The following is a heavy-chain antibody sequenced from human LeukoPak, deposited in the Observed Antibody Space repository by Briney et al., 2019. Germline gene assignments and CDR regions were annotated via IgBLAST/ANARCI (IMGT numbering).Heavy chain of an antibody. Sequence: RGSLRLSCVASGFTFGDVVMSWVRQAPGKGLEWVSAISYNGASTDYADSVKGRFAISRDNSKNTLYLQMNSLRAEGTAVYYCARRTGGTKDYWGQGTQVTVSS. V-gene: IGHV3-23*01. D-gene: IGHD7-27*01. CDR2: ISYNGAST. J-gene: IGHJ4*02. CDR1: GFTFGDVV. CDR3: ARRTGGTKDY.